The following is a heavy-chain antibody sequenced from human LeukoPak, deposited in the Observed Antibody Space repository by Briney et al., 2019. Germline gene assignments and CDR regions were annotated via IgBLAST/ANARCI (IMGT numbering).Heavy chain of an antibody. CDR2: IIPIFGTA. D-gene: IGHD6-6*01. J-gene: IGHJ5*02. V-gene: IGHV1-69*13. CDR1: GGTFSSYA. Sequence: EASVKVSCKASGGTFSSYAISWVRQAPGQGLEWMGGIIPIFGTANYAQKFQGRVTITADESTSTAYMELSSLRSEDTAVYYCASSEYSSSYSVYNWFDPWGQGTLVTVSS. CDR3: ASSEYSSSYSVYNWFDP.